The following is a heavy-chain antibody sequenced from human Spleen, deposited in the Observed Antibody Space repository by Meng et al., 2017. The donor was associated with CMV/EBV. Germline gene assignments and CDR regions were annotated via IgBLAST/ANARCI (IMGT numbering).Heavy chain of an antibody. D-gene: IGHD6-13*01. V-gene: IGHV3-72*01. CDR3: VREGIPTAAYPFDY. CDR1: GCTVSDHY. J-gene: IGHJ4*02. CDR2: SRNKPNNYAT. Sequence: GCTVSDHYRNWVRQAPGKGLEWVGRSRNKPNNYATEYAASVKGRFTILRDDSKNSMYVQMNSLKTEDTAVYYCVREGIPTAAYPFDYWGQGTLVTVSS.